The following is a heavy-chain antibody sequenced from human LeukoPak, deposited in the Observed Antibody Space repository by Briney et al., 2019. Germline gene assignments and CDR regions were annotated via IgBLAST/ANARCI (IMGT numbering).Heavy chain of an antibody. CDR3: ARGTTVTTPRGYYYYYMDV. D-gene: IGHD4-11*01. Sequence: ASVKVSCEASGYTFTSYDINWVRQATGQGLEWMGWMNPNSGNTGYAQKFQGRVTITRNTSISTAYMELSSLRSEDTAVYYCARGTTVTTPRGYYYYYMDVWGKGTTVTVSS. CDR1: GYTFTSYD. J-gene: IGHJ6*03. V-gene: IGHV1-8*03. CDR2: MNPNSGNT.